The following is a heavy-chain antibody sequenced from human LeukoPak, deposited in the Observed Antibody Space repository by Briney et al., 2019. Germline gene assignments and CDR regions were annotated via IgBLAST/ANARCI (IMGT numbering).Heavy chain of an antibody. CDR3: AISFCGGDCYSGFEY. CDR1: GLTFNSYA. V-gene: IGHV3-23*01. J-gene: IGHJ4*02. D-gene: IGHD2-21*02. Sequence: GGSLRLSCAASGLTFNSYAMHWVRQAPGKGLQWVSSISGSGGGTYYADSVKGQFTISRDNSRNTLYLQMNSLRAEDTAIYYCAISFCGGDCYSGFEYWGQGTLVTVSS. CDR2: ISGSGGGT.